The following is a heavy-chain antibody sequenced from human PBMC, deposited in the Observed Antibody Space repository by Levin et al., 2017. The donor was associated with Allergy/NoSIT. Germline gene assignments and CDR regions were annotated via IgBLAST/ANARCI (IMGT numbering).Heavy chain of an antibody. CDR3: AKEDTAMVRAFDI. D-gene: IGHD5-18*01. CDR1: GFTFSSYG. CDR2: ISYDGSNK. V-gene: IGHV3-30*18. J-gene: IGHJ3*02. Sequence: GGSLRLSCAASGFTFSSYGMHWVRQAPGKGLEWVAVISYDGSNKYYADSVKGRFTISRDNSKNTLYLQMNSLRAEDTAVYYCAKEDTAMVRAFDIWGQGTMVTVSS.